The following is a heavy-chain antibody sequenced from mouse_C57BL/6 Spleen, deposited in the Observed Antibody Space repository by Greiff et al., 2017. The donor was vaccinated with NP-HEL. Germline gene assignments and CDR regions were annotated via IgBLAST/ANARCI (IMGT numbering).Heavy chain of an antibody. CDR1: GYTFTDYY. CDR2: INPNNGGT. J-gene: IGHJ4*01. CDR3: ARSRNYEGAMDY. V-gene: IGHV1-26*01. D-gene: IGHD2-1*01. Sequence: EVQLHQSGPELVKPGASVKISCKASGYTFTDYYMNWVKQSHGKSLEWIGDINPNNGGTSYNQKFKGKATLTVDKSSSTAYMELRSLTSEDSAVYYCARSRNYEGAMDYWGQGTSVTVSS.